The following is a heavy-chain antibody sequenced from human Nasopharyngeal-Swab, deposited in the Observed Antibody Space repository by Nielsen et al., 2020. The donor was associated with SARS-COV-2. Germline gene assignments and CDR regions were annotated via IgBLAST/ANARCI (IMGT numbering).Heavy chain of an antibody. CDR1: GGSISSYY. J-gene: IGHJ6*03. CDR3: ARSGEYPYYYYYMDV. V-gene: IGHV4-59*08. CDR2: IYYSGST. Sequence: ESLKISCTVSGGSISSYYWSWIRQPPGKGLEWIGYIYYSGSTNYNPSLKSRVTISVDTSKNQFSLKLSSVTAADTAVYYCARSGEYPYYYYYMDVWGKGTTVTVSS. D-gene: IGHD3-10*01.